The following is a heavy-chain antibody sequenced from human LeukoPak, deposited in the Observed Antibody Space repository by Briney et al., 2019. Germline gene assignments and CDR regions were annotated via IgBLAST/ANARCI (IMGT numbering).Heavy chain of an antibody. Sequence: GGSLRLSCAASGFTFSNYGMHWVRQAPGKGLEWVAVIPYDGSNTYYADSVKGRFAISRDNSKNTLYLQMNSLRAEDTAVYYCARGYDSSGYFDYWGQGTLVTVSS. D-gene: IGHD3-22*01. CDR2: IPYDGSNT. J-gene: IGHJ4*02. CDR1: GFTFSNYG. CDR3: ARGYDSSGYFDY. V-gene: IGHV3-30*03.